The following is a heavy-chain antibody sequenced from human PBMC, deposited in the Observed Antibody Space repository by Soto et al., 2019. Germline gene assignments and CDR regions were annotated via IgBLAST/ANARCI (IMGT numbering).Heavy chain of an antibody. Sequence: QVQLQQWGAGLLKPSETLSLTCAVYGGSFSGYYWSWIRQPPGKGLEWIGEINHSGSTNYNPSLKSRVTISVDTSKNLFSLKLSSVTAADTAVYYCARGKVAVPFPRSLYCSGGSCYSPYDYWGQGTLVTVSS. CDR2: INHSGST. CDR1: GGSFSGYY. CDR3: ARGKVAVPFPRSLYCSGGSCYSPYDY. V-gene: IGHV4-34*01. D-gene: IGHD2-15*01. J-gene: IGHJ4*02.